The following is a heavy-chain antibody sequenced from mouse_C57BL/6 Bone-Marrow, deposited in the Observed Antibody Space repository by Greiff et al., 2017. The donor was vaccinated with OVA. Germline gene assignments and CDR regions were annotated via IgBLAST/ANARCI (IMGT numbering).Heavy chain of an antibody. V-gene: IGHV5-15*01. J-gene: IGHJ2*01. CDR3: ARTNWDGYYFDY. D-gene: IGHD4-1*01. CDR1: GFTFSDYG. CDR2: ISNLAYSI. Sequence: EVHLVESGGGLVQPGGSLKLSCAASGFTFSDYGMAWVRQAPRQGPEWVAFISNLAYSIYYADTVTGRFTISRENAENTLYLEMSSLRSEDTAMYYCARTNWDGYYFDYWGQGTTLTVSS.